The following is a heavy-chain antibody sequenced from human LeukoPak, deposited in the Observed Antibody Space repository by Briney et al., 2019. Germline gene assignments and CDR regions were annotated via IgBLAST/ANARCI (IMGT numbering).Heavy chain of an antibody. V-gene: IGHV1-2*02. CDR1: GYTFTGYY. CDR2: INPNSGGT. J-gene: IGHJ6*03. CDR3: ASRRPAEEEKTYYYYYCMDV. Sequence: ASVKVSYKASGYTFTGYYMHWVRQATGQGLEWMGWINPNSGGTNYAQKFQGRVTMTRDTSISTAYMELSRLRSEDTAVYYCASRRPAEEEKTYYYYYCMDVWGKGTTVTVSS.